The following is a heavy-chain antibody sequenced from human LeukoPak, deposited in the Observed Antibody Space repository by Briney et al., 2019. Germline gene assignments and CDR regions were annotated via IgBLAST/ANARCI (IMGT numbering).Heavy chain of an antibody. CDR2: INHSGST. Sequence: PSETLSLTCTLSGGSISSFSHYWGWIRQPPGKGLEWIGEINHSGSTNYNPSLKSRVTISVDTSKNQFSLKLSSVTAADTAVYYCARTNSYGDYGGYDYWGQGTLVTVSS. V-gene: IGHV4-39*07. J-gene: IGHJ4*02. CDR3: ARTNSYGDYGGYDY. CDR1: GGSISSFSHY. D-gene: IGHD4-17*01.